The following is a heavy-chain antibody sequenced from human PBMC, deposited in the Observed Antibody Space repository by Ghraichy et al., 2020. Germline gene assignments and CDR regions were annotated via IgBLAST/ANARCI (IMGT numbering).Heavy chain of an antibody. CDR2: ISGSGGST. CDR1: GFTFSSYA. CDR3: AKDQGTRITMVRGVISDAFDI. V-gene: IGHV3-23*01. D-gene: IGHD3-10*01. J-gene: IGHJ3*02. Sequence: GESLNISCAASGFTFSSYAMSWVRQAPGKGLEWVSAISGSGGSTYYADSVKGRFTISRDNSKNTLYLQMNSLRAEDTAGYYCAKDQGTRITMVRGVISDAFDIWGQGTMVTVSS.